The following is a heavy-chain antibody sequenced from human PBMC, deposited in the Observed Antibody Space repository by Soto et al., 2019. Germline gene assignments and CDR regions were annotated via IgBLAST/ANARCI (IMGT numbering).Heavy chain of an antibody. D-gene: IGHD5-12*01. CDR1: GFTFSDHY. V-gene: IGHV3-11*01. CDR2: ISTGGTMM. J-gene: IGHJ4*02. CDR3: ARGDGYKLFDS. Sequence: QVYLVESGGGLVKPGGSLRLSCAASGFTFSDHYMSWIRQAPGKGLQWISYISTGGTMMFYADSVKGRFTLSRDNAKNSLYLEMNSLRDEDTAVYYCARGDGYKLFDSWGQGTLVTVSS.